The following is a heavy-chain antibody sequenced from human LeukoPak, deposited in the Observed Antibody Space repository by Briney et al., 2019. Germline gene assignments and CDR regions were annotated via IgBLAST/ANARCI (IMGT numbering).Heavy chain of an antibody. Sequence: SETLSLTCAVYGGSFSGYYWSRIRQPPGKGLEWIGEINHSGSTNYNPSLKSRVTISVDTSKNQFSLKLSSVTAADTAVYYCARGWKVRYFDWVYFDYWGQGTLVTVSS. V-gene: IGHV4-34*01. CDR3: ARGWKVRYFDWVYFDY. CDR1: GGSFSGYY. D-gene: IGHD3-9*01. CDR2: INHSGST. J-gene: IGHJ4*02.